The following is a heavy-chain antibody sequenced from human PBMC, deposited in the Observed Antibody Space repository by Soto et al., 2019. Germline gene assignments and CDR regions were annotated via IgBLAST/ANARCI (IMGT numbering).Heavy chain of an antibody. V-gene: IGHV3-74*01. Sequence: GGSLRLYCAASGFTFSGYWMHWVRHAPGKGLVWVSRMNEDGGTTDYADSVKGRFTISSDNAKNTLYLQMNSRRVEDTAVYYGARDLAGRAAARGQGTTVTVAS. CDR3: ARDLAGRAAA. J-gene: IGHJ6*02. CDR2: MNEDGGTT. D-gene: IGHD6-25*01. CDR1: GFTFSGYW.